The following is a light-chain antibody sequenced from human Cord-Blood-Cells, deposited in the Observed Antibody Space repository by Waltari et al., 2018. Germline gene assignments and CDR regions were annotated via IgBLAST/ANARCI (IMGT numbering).Light chain of an antibody. CDR2: AAS. Sequence: DIQMTQSPSSLSASVGDRVTITCRASQSISSYLNWYQEKPGKAPKLLIYAASSLQSGVPSMFSCSGFGTDFTLTISSLQPEDFATYYCQQSYSTPYTFGQGTKLEIK. J-gene: IGKJ2*01. CDR1: QSISSY. V-gene: IGKV1-39*01. CDR3: QQSYSTPYT.